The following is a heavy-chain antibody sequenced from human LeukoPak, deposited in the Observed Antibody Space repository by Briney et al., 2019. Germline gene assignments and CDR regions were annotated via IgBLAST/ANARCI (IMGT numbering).Heavy chain of an antibody. D-gene: IGHD2-2*01. J-gene: IGHJ4*02. CDR2: INPNSGGT. CDR1: GYTFTGYY. Sequence: ASVKVSCKASGYTFTGYYMHWVRQAPGQGLEWMGWINPNSGGTNYAQKFQGRVTMTGDTSISTAYMELSRLRSDDTAVYYCRVVPAAAFDYWGQGTLVTVSS. CDR3: RVVPAAAFDY. V-gene: IGHV1-2*02.